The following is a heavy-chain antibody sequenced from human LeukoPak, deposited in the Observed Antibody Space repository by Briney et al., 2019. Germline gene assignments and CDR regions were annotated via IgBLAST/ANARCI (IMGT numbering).Heavy chain of an antibody. V-gene: IGHV4-59*12. CDR2: ISYSGST. CDR1: GGSISSYY. D-gene: IGHD2-8*01. J-gene: IGHJ4*02. Sequence: SETLSLTCTVSGGSISSYYWSWIRQPPGKGLEWIAYISYSGSTNYNPSLRSRVTVSLDKSKNQLSLNLTSVTAADTAVYYCSRENGAFSPFGYWGQGTLVTVLS. CDR3: SRENGAFSPFGY.